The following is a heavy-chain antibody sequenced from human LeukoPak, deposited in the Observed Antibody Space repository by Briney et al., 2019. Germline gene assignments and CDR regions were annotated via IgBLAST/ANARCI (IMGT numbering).Heavy chain of an antibody. D-gene: IGHD3-10*01. CDR3: ARVLWFGESIY. V-gene: IGHV4-39*07. J-gene: IGHJ4*02. CDR2: IFYSGST. Sequence: SETLSLTCTVSGGSISSSSYYWGWIRQPPGKGLEWVGSIFYSGSTYYNPSLKSRVTISIDTSKNQFSLKLSSVTAADTAVYYCARVLWFGESIYWGQGTLVTVSS. CDR1: GGSISSSSYY.